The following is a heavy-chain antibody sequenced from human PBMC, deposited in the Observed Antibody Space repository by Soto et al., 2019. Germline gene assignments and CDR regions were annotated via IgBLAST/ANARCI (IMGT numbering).Heavy chain of an antibody. CDR3: ARVGGINWFDP. V-gene: IGHV4-30-4*01. CDR2: MFYTGNT. D-gene: IGHD3-16*01. J-gene: IGHJ5*02. Sequence: PSETLSLTCTVSGDSISSGYYFWSWIRQPPGKGLEWIGYMFYTGNTYYNPSLKSRVTISVDTSKNQFSLKLSSVTAADTAVYYCARVGGINWFDPWGQGTLVTVSS. CDR1: GDSISSGYYF.